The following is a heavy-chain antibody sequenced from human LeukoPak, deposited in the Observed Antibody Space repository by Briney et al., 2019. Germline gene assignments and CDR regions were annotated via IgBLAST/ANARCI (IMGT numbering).Heavy chain of an antibody. CDR1: GFTFSSYG. CDR2: IWYDGSNK. CDR3: AREMTTVVLDAFDI. J-gene: IGHJ3*02. V-gene: IGHV3-33*01. Sequence: PGRSLRLSCAASGFTFSSYGMHWVRQVPGKGLEWVAVIWYDGSNKYYADSVKGRFTISRDNSKNTLYLQMNSLRAEDTAVYYCAREMTTVVLDAFDIWGQGTMVTVSS. D-gene: IGHD4-23*01.